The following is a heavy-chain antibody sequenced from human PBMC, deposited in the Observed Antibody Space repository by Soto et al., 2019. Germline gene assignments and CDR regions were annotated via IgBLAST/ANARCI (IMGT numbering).Heavy chain of an antibody. D-gene: IGHD1-1*01. J-gene: IGHJ4*02. Sequence: QVQLVESGGGVVQPGRSLRLSCAASGFTFSNYAMHWVRQALGKGLEWVALTSYDGNNEYYTDSVKGRFTISRDKSKNTLLLQMNSPRPEDTAVYYCAKDKGVFNWATSYFDYWGQGALVTVSS. CDR1: GFTFSNYA. V-gene: IGHV3-30*18. CDR3: AKDKGVFNWATSYFDY. CDR2: TSYDGNNE.